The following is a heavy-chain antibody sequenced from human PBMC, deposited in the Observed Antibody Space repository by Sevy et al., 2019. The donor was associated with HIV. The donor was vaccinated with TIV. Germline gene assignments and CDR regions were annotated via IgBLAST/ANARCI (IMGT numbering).Heavy chain of an antibody. V-gene: IGHV3-33*01. Sequence: GGSLRLSCAASGFIFSHYGMHWVRQAPGKGLEWVALIWYDGSHEYYVDSVKGRFTISRDDFKNTLYLQMNSLRAEDTVLYYCARDREAVAGPDGSFDYWGQGTLVTVSS. J-gene: IGHJ4*02. D-gene: IGHD6-19*01. CDR3: ARDREAVAGPDGSFDY. CDR1: GFIFSHYG. CDR2: IWYDGSHE.